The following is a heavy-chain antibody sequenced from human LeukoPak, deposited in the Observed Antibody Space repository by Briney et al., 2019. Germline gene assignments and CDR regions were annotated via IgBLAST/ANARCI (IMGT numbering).Heavy chain of an antibody. V-gene: IGHV1-18*01. J-gene: IGHJ4*02. CDR3: ARSRDYYDDFDY. CDR2: VSAYNGNT. D-gene: IGHD3-22*01. CDR1: GYTFTSYG. Sequence: ASVKVSCKASGYTFTSYGISWVRQAPGQGLGWMGWVSAYNGNTNYAQNLQGRVTMTTDTSTSTACVELRSLRSDDTAVYYCARSRDYYDDFDYWGQGTLVTVSS.